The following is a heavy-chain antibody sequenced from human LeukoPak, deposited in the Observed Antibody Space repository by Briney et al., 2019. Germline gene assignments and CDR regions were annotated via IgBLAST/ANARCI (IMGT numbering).Heavy chain of an antibody. CDR1: GFTFSSYT. D-gene: IGHD3-9*01. J-gene: IGHJ3*02. Sequence: GGSLRLSCAASGFTFSSYTMNWVRQAPGKGLEWVSSISSSSSYIYYADSVKGRFTISGDNAKNSLYLQMNSLRAEDTAAYYCARDTYDILTGYYKWAFDIWGQGTMVTVSS. CDR3: ARDTYDILTGYYKWAFDI. CDR2: ISSSSSYI. V-gene: IGHV3-21*06.